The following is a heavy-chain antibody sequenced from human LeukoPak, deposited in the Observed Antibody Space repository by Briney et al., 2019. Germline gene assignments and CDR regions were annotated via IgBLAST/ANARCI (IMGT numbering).Heavy chain of an antibody. CDR1: GGSFSGYY. V-gene: IGHV4-34*01. J-gene: IGHJ5*02. CDR3: ARATPGYCSSTSCHNWFDP. Sequence: SETLSLTCAVYGGSFSGYYWSWIRQPPGKGLEWIGEINHSGSTNYNPSLKSRVPISVDTSKNQFSLKLSSVTAADTAVYYCARATPGYCSSTSCHNWFDPWGQGTLVTVSS. D-gene: IGHD2-2*01. CDR2: INHSGST.